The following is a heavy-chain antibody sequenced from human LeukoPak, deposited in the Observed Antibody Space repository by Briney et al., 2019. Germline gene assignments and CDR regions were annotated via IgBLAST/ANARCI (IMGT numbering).Heavy chain of an antibody. V-gene: IGHV4-59*12. CDR1: GGSINNYY. J-gene: IGHJ5*02. Sequence: PSETLSLTCTVSGGSINNYYWSWIRQPPGKGLEWVGYIYYSGSTNDNPSLKSRVTISVDTSKNQFSLKLTSVTAADTAVYYCAREGLNMVRGVIPKEAWGWFDPWGQGTLVTVSS. CDR3: AREGLNMVRGVIPKEAWGWFDP. CDR2: IYYSGST. D-gene: IGHD3-10*01.